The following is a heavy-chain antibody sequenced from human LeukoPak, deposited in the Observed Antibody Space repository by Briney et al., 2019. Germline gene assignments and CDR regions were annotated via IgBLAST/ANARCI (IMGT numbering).Heavy chain of an antibody. Sequence: SETLSLTCTVSGGSISGSAYYWGWIRQPPGKGLEWIGSIYYTGSMYYNPSSGTTYYNPSLKSRVTISLDTSKNQFSLKLSSVTAADTAVYYCARDSWEWLPWRVWGQGTLVTVSS. D-gene: IGHD6-19*01. CDR1: GGSISGSAYY. CDR3: ARDSWEWLPWRV. J-gene: IGHJ4*02. CDR2: IYYTGSMYYNPSSGTT. V-gene: IGHV4-39*07.